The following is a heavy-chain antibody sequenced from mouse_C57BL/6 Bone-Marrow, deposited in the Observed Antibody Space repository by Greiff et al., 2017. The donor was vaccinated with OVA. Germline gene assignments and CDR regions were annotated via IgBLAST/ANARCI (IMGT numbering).Heavy chain of an antibody. Sequence: EVQLQQSGPVLVKPGASVKMSCKASGYTFTDYYMNWVKQSHGKSLEWIGVINPYNGGTSYNQKFKGKATLTVDKSSSTAYMELNSLTSEDSAVYYCARSLDSSGYRCAYWGQGTLVTVSA. CDR1: GYTFTDYY. V-gene: IGHV1-19*01. D-gene: IGHD3-2*02. CDR3: ARSLDSSGYRCAY. J-gene: IGHJ3*01. CDR2: INPYNGGT.